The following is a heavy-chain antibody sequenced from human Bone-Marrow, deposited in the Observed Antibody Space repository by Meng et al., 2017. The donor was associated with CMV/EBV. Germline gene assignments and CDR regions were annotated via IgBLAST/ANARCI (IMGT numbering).Heavy chain of an antibody. CDR3: AREPRYGEFFDY. D-gene: IGHD4-17*01. J-gene: IGHJ4*02. V-gene: IGHV3-74*01. Sequence: GESLKISCAASGFPFSAFWMHWVRQLPGKGLVWVSRINSDGSSTSYADSVKGRFTISRDNAKNTLYLQMNSLRAEDTAVYYCAREPRYGEFFDYWGQGTLVTVSS. CDR1: GFPFSAFW. CDR2: INSDGSST.